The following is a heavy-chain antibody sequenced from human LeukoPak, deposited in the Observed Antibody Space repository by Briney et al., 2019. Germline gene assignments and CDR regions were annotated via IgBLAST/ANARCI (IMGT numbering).Heavy chain of an antibody. CDR3: AKVEWELRYFDY. D-gene: IGHD1-26*01. V-gene: IGHV3-21*04. Sequence: GGSLRLSCAASGFNFSSYSMNWVRKAPGKGLEWVSSISSSSSYIYYADSVKGRFTISRDNSKNTLYLQMNSLRAEDTAVYYCAKVEWELRYFDYWGQGTLVTVSS. J-gene: IGHJ4*02. CDR2: ISSSSSYI. CDR1: GFNFSSYS.